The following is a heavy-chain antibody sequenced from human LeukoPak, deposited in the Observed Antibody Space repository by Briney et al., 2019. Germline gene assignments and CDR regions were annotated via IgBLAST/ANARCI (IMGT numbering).Heavy chain of an antibody. CDR1: GFTFSSYA. Sequence: PGRSLRLSCAASGFTFSSYAMHWVRQAPGKGLEWVAVISYDGSNKYYADYVKSRFTISRHNSKNTLYLQMNSLRAEDTAVYYCAKAGYYYDSSGYYYSDYFDYWGQGTLVTVSS. CDR3: AKAGYYYDSSGYYYSDYFDY. CDR2: ISYDGSNK. V-gene: IGHV3-30-3*01. J-gene: IGHJ4*02. D-gene: IGHD3-22*01.